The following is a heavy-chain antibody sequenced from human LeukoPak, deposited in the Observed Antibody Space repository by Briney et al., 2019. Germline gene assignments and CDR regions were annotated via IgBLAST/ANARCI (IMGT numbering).Heavy chain of an antibody. CDR1: GFTVSNKY. CDR3: ARGGASELYYFDY. CDR2: IYDGGNT. V-gene: IGHV3-53*01. D-gene: IGHD2-15*01. J-gene: IGHJ4*02. Sequence: GGSLRLSCAASGFTVSNKYMSWVRQAPGKGLECVSVIYDGGNTYYADAVKGRFTISRDNSKNTLYLQVNSLRAEDTAVYYCARGGASELYYFDYWGQGTLVTVSS.